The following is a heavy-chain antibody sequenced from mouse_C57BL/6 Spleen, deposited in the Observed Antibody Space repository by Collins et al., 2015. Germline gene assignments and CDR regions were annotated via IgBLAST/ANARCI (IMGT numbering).Heavy chain of an antibody. V-gene: IGHV2-2*01. CDR1: GFSLTSYG. Sequence: SLSITCTVSGFSLTSYGVHWVRQSPGKGLEWLGVIWSGGSTDYNAAFISRLSISKDNSKSQVFFKMNSLQADDTAIYYCARSSYSNPDWFAYWGQGTLVTVSA. D-gene: IGHD2-5*01. CDR2: IWSGGST. CDR3: ARSSYSNPDWFAY. J-gene: IGHJ3*01.